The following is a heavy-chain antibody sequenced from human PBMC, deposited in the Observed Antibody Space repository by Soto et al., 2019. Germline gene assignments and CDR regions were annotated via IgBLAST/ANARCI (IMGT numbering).Heavy chain of an antibody. Sequence: PSETLSLTCAVYGGSFSGYYWSWIRQPPGKGLEWIGEINHSGSTNYNPSLKSRVTISVDTSKNQVSLKLSSVTAADTAVYDCARGQEAGTAFNWAEHWGQGTLVT. J-gene: IGHJ5*02. CDR3: ARGQEAGTAFNWAEH. CDR1: GGSFSGYY. D-gene: IGHD6-19*01. V-gene: IGHV4-34*01. CDR2: INHSGST.